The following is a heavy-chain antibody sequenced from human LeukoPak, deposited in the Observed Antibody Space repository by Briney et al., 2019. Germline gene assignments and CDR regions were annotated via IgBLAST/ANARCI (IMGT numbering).Heavy chain of an antibody. J-gene: IGHJ4*02. V-gene: IGHV3-23*01. Sequence: GGSLRLSCAASGFTFSNSAVSWVRQAPGKGLEWVSSITGSGGSTYYADSVKGRFTISRDNSKNTLYLQMNSLRAEDTAVYSCAKNGRESSGYRFDYWGQGTLVTVSS. CDR1: GFTFSNSA. CDR3: AKNGRESSGYRFDY. CDR2: ITGSGGST. D-gene: IGHD3-22*01.